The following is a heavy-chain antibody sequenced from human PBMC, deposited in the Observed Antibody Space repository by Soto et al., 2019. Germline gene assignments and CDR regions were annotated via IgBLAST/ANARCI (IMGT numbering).Heavy chain of an antibody. CDR3: ARDPLTGYYGYYFDY. V-gene: IGHV3-30*03. J-gene: IGHJ4*02. D-gene: IGHD3-9*01. Sequence: GGSLRLSCAASGFTFSSYGMHWVRQAPGKGLEWVAVISYDGSNKYYADSVKGRFTISRDNSKNTLYLQMNSLRAEDTAVYYCARDPLTGYYGYYFDYWGQGTLVTVSS. CDR2: ISYDGSNK. CDR1: GFTFSSYG.